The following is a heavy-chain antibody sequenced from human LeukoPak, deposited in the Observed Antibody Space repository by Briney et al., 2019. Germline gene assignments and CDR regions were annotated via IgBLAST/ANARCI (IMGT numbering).Heavy chain of an antibody. CDR1: GFTFSSYA. CDR2: ISYDGSNK. Sequence: GRSLRLSCAASGFTFSSYAMHWVRQAPGKGLEWVAVISYDGSNKYYADSVKGRFTISRDNSKNTLYLQMNSLRAEDTAVYYCARDKSGYYYMDVWGKGTTVTVSS. V-gene: IGHV3-30*04. J-gene: IGHJ6*03. CDR3: ARDKSGYYYMDV. D-gene: IGHD1-26*01.